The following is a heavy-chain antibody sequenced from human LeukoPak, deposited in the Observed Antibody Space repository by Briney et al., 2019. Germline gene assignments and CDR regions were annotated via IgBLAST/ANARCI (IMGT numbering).Heavy chain of an antibody. D-gene: IGHD5-18*01. CDR3: ARQVDTSMALPDY. J-gene: IGHJ4*02. CDR1: GYTFSSYG. V-gene: IGHV1-18*01. CDR2: ISAYNGNT. Sequence: ASVKVSCKASGYTFSSYGISWVRQAPGLGLEWMGWISAYNGNTNYAQKHRGRVTMATDTSTSTAYMEVRSLRSDDTAIYYCARQVDTSMALPDYWGQGTLVTVSS.